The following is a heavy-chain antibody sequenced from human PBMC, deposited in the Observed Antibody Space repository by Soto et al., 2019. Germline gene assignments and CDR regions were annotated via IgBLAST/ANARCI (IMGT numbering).Heavy chain of an antibody. V-gene: IGHV4-59*01. Sequence: QVQLQESGPGLVKPSETLSLTCTVSGGSISSYYWSWIRQPPGKGLEWIGYIYYSGSSNYNPSLKSRVTISVDTSKNQFSLKLNSVTAADTAVYYCARYYCTSTTCYYFDYWGQGTLVTVSS. CDR2: IYYSGSS. CDR1: GGSISSYY. D-gene: IGHD2-2*01. J-gene: IGHJ4*02. CDR3: ARYYCTSTTCYYFDY.